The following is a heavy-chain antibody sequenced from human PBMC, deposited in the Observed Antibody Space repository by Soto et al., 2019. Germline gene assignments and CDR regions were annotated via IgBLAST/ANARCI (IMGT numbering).Heavy chain of an antibody. CDR2: VYYTGTT. Sequence: YSAWIRRPPGKGPEWGGTVYYTGTTYYNPSLQSRGTISIDTSKNHLSLNLTSVTPADTAVYYCARNRNLAMVPKAYFDSWGQGTRVTVSS. J-gene: IGHJ4*02. D-gene: IGHD2-8*01. CDR3: ARNRNLAMVPKAYFDS. CDR1: Y. V-gene: IGHV4-39*01.